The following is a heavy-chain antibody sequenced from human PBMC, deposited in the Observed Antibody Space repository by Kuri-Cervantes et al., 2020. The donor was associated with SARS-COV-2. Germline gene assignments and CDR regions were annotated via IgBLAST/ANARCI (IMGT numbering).Heavy chain of an antibody. J-gene: IGHJ4*02. CDR1: GYTFTSYG. Sequence: ASVKVSCKASGYTFTSYGISWVRQAPGQGLEWMGWISAYNGNTNYAQKLQGRVTMTTDTSTSTAYMELRSLRSDDTAVYYRARDPMWSRYYYDSSGSYYFDYWGQGTLVTVSS. V-gene: IGHV1-18*01. CDR3: ARDPMWSRYYYDSSGSYYFDY. D-gene: IGHD3-22*01. CDR2: ISAYNGNT.